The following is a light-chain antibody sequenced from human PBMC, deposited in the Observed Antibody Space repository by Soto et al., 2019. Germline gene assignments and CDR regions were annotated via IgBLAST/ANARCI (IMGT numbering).Light chain of an antibody. J-gene: IGKJ1*01. Sequence: EILITQSPSTLAVSPGDXSTXXCRASQSLGDNLAWYQQKPGQAPRLLIFRASSRAKGVPARFSACGSGTEFTLTISGLQSEDVAVYYCQQYYSTLPTFGQGTKVDI. CDR3: QQYYSTLPT. CDR2: RAS. CDR1: QSLGDN. V-gene: IGKV3-15*01.